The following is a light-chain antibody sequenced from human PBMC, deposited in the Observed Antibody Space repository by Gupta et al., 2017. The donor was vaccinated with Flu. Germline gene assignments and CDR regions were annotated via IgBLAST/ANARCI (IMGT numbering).Light chain of an antibody. CDR3: QQLNSYPLT. CDR2: AAS. J-gene: IGKJ4*01. CDR1: QDIASF. V-gene: IGKV1-9*01. Sequence: DIQWTQSPSFLSASVGDGVTITCRASQDIASFLAWYQQKPGKAPKIQISAASTLQSGVPSRFSGSGSGTEFTLTISSLQPEDVATYYCQQLNSYPLTFGGGTKVEIK.